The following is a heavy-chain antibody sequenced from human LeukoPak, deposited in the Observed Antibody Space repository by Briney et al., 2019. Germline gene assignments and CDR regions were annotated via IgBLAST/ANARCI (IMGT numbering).Heavy chain of an antibody. CDR3: AKDIGQQWPREPH. CDR1: GFTFDDYA. D-gene: IGHD6-19*01. J-gene: IGHJ4*02. Sequence: PGGSLRLSCAASGFTFDDYAMHWVRQAPGKGLEWVSGISWNSGSIGYADSVKGRFTISRDNAKNSLYLQMNSLRAEDTALYYCAKDIGQQWPREPHWGQGTLVTVSS. CDR2: ISWNSGSI. V-gene: IGHV3-9*01.